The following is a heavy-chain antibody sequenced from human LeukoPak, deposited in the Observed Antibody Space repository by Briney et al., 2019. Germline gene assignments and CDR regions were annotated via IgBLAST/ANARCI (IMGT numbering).Heavy chain of an antibody. V-gene: IGHV3-23*01. Sequence: GGSPRLSCVASGFSFNRFAMSWVRHAPGKGLEWVSSVSGSGGTTWHAESVKGRFTISKDNSKSTMFLQLNSLRAGDTAVYYCTKDHTSCLGAGCLLHENWGQGTLVTVSS. CDR3: TKDHTSCLGAGCLLHEN. D-gene: IGHD3-9*01. CDR2: VSGSGGTT. CDR1: GFSFNRFA. J-gene: IGHJ4*02.